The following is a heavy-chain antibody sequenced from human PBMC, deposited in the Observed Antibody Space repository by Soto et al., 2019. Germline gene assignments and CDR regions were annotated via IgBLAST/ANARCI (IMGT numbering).Heavy chain of an antibody. J-gene: IGHJ6*04. V-gene: IGHV1-8*01. D-gene: IGHD4-17*01. Sequence: QEQLEQSGAEVKKPGASVKVSCKASGYTFSSYDINWVRQATGQGLEWMGWMNPNSGDTGYAQKFQGRVTMTRNTAISTAYMELSGLRSHDTALYYCARVPFATVTLVQYYYHVMDVWGKGTTVTISS. CDR2: MNPNSGDT. CDR3: ARVPFATVTLVQYYYHVMDV. CDR1: GYTFSSYD.